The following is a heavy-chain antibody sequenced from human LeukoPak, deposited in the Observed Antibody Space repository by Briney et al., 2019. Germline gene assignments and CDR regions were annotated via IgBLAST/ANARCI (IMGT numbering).Heavy chain of an antibody. CDR1: GGSFSGYY. J-gene: IGHJ3*02. V-gene: IGHV4-30-2*01. D-gene: IGHD3-10*02. Sequence: SETLSLTCAVYGGSFSGYYWSWIRQPPGKGLEWIGYIYHSGSTYYNPSLKSRVTISVDRSKNQFSLKLSSVTAADTAVYYCARVLGSGSYYAFDIWGQGTMVTVSS. CDR3: ARVLGSGSYYAFDI. CDR2: IYHSGST.